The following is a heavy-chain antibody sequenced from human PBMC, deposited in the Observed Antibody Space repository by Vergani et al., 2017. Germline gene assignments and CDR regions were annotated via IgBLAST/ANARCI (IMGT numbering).Heavy chain of an antibody. D-gene: IGHD2-2*01. J-gene: IGHJ4*02. CDR2: MNGDGDTI. V-gene: IGHV3-74*01. Sequence: EVELVESGGGLVQPGGSLRLSCAASGFTFNEYWMHWARQVPGKGLVWVSGMNGDGDTISYADSVKGRFTISRDNAKNSLYLQMNSLRAEDTAVYYCARAYCSSTSCYGGYWGQGTLVTVSS. CDR3: ARAYCSSTSCYGGY. CDR1: GFTFNEYW.